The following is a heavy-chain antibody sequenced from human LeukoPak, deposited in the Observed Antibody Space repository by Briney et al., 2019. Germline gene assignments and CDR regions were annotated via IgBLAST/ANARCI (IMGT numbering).Heavy chain of an antibody. V-gene: IGHV4-61*02. CDR2: IHTSGST. CDR1: GDSITSGTYY. Sequence: PSETLSLTCNVSGDSITSGTYYWSWIRQPAGKGLEWIGRIHTSGSTNQNPSLKSRVTISVDTPKNQFSLKLSSVTAADTAVYYCAREGIAARPWFDPWGQGTLVTVSS. D-gene: IGHD6-13*01. CDR3: AREGIAARPWFDP. J-gene: IGHJ5*02.